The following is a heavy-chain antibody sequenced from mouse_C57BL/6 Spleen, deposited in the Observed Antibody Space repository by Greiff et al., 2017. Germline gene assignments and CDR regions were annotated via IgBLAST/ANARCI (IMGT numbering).Heavy chain of an antibody. J-gene: IGHJ2*01. V-gene: IGHV1-80*01. CDR2: IYPGDGDT. D-gene: IGHD1-1*01. CDR1: GYAFSSYW. CDR3: AREDGSSYFDY. Sequence: QVQLQQSGAELVKPGASVKISCKASGYAFSSYWMNWVKQRPGKGLEWIGQIYPGDGDTNYNGKFKGKATLTADKSSSTAYMQLSSLTAEDSAVYFGAREDGSSYFDYWGQGTTLTVSS.